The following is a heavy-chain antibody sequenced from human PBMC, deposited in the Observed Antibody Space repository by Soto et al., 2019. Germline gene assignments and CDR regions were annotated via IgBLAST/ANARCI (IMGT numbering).Heavy chain of an antibody. V-gene: IGHV4-59*01. Sequence: SETLSLTCTVSGGSIRNVYWSWIRQPPGKGLEWIGFIFHSGNAKYNPSLKSRVTISVDTSKNQFSLSLDSVTAADTAVYFCARAHAPTLPFDYWGQGTLGTVSS. CDR2: IFHSGNA. CDR3: ARAHAPTLPFDY. CDR1: GGSIRNVY. J-gene: IGHJ4*01. D-gene: IGHD2-2*01.